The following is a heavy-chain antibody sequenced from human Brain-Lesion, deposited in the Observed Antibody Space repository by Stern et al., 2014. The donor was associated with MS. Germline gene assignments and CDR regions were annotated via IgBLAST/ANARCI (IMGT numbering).Heavy chain of an antibody. CDR3: TRDRLDYGYSYFDY. CDR1: GFSFGDYA. Sequence: EVQLVESGGGLIEPGRSLRLSCTASGFSFGDYAINWIRQAPGKGLEWVGFIRSKVYGGAAEYAESVKGRFTISRDDSKSIAYLQVNGLKTEDTAVYYCTRDRLDYGYSYFDYWGQGTLVTVSS. CDR2: IRSKVYGGAA. J-gene: IGHJ4*02. D-gene: IGHD4-17*01. V-gene: IGHV3-49*03.